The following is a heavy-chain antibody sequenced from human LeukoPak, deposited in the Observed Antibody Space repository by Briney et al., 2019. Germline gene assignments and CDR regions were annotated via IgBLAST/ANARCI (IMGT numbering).Heavy chain of an antibody. CDR2: INPNIGGT. J-gene: IGHJ6*03. CDR3: ARVNSGSSSRYYYYMDV. Sequence: ASVKVSCKASGYTFTGYYMHWVRQAPGQALEWMGRINPNIGGTTSAQKFQGRVTMTTDTSTSTAYMELSRLRSDDTAVYYCARVNSGSSSRYYYYMDVWGKGTTVTVSS. CDR1: GYTFTGYY. V-gene: IGHV1-2*06. D-gene: IGHD1-26*01.